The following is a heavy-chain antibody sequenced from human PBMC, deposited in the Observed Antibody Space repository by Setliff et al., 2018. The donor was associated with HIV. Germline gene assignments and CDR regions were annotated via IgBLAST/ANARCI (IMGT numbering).Heavy chain of an antibody. V-gene: IGHV4-31*11. CDR3: ARDIQAAGTGWFDP. Sequence: SETLSLTCGVSGGSVSSGGYYWSWIRQNPGKGLEWVGYIYYTGSTYYNPSLKSRVSISVDTSKNQFSLKLSSVTAADTAVYYCARDIQAAGTGWFDPWGQGTLVTVSS. J-gene: IGHJ5*02. CDR1: GGSVSSGGYY. CDR2: IYYTGST. D-gene: IGHD6-13*01.